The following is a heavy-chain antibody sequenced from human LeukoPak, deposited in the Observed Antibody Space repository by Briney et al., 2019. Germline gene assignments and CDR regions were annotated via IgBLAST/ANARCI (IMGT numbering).Heavy chain of an antibody. V-gene: IGHV4-59*01. J-gene: IGHJ5*02. D-gene: IGHD3-10*01. Sequence: SETLSLTCTVSGGFISSYYWSWIRQPPGKGLGWIGYIYYSGSTNFNPSLKSRVTITVATSKNQFSLKLGSVTAADTAVYYCSRGGWFGESPNWFGPWGQGTLVTVSS. CDR2: IYYSGST. CDR1: GGFISSYY. CDR3: SRGGWFGESPNWFGP.